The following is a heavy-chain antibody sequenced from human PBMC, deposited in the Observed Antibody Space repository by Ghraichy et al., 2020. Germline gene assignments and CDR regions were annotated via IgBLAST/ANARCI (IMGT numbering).Heavy chain of an antibody. CDR2: MNPNSGNT. J-gene: IGHJ5*02. CDR3: ARDSADNWFDP. V-gene: IGHV1-8*01. Sequence: ASVKVSCKASGYTFTSYDINWVRQATGQGLEWMGWMNPNSGNTGYAQKYKGRVTMTSNTSISTAYMELSSLRSEDTAVYYCARDSADNWFDPWGQGTLVTVSS. D-gene: IGHD6-19*01. CDR1: GYTFTSYD.